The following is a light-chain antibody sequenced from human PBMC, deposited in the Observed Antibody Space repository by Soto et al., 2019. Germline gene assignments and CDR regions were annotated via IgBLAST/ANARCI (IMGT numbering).Light chain of an antibody. CDR2: DAF. CDR1: QSVSSSY. V-gene: IGKV3D-20*01. J-gene: IGKJ2*01. Sequence: EIVLTQSPATPSLPPGERATLACGASQSVSSSYLAWYQQKPGLAPRLLLYDAFIMATGIPDRFSVSGSGTDFTFTISRLEPEDVAVYYYQQYGSCPYTFGQWTKVLIK. CDR3: QQYGSCPYT.